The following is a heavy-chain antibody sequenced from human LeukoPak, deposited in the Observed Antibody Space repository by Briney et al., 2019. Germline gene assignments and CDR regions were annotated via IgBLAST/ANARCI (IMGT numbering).Heavy chain of an antibody. V-gene: IGHV4-34*01. CDR1: GGSFSPYY. CDR3: ARGGFYCGGDCYVDY. J-gene: IGHJ4*02. D-gene: IGHD2-21*02. CDR2: INHSGST. Sequence: SETLSLTCAVYGGSFSPYYWSWIRQPPGKGLERIGEINHSGSTNYNPSLKSRVTISVDTSKNQFSLRLSSVTAADTAVYYCARGGFYCGGDCYVDYWGQGTLVTVPS.